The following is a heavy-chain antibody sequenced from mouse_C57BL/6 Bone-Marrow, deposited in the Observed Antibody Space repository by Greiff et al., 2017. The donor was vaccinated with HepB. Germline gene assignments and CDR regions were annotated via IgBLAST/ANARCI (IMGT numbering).Heavy chain of an antibody. D-gene: IGHD3-2*02. Sequence: QVQLQQSGAELVRPGASVTLSCKASGYTFTDYEMHWVKQTPVHGLEWIGAIDPETGGTAYNQKFKGKAILTADKSSSTAYMQLSSLTSEDSAVYFCAVDSSGLFDYWGQGTTLTVSS. CDR2: IDPETGGT. CDR1: GYTFTDYE. CDR3: AVDSSGLFDY. J-gene: IGHJ2*01. V-gene: IGHV1-15*01.